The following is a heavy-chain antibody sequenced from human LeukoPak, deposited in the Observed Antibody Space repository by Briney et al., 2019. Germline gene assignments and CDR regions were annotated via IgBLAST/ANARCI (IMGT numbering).Heavy chain of an antibody. Sequence: AGSLRLSCAASGLTFNSTWMSWVRQAPGKGLKWLANIKQDGSEKYYVDSVKGRFTISRDNAKNSLYLQMNSLRAEDTAVYYCARYRVEVVTTDYYYYYGMDVWGQGTTVTVSS. CDR1: GLTFNSTW. CDR3: ARYRVEVVTTDYYYYYGMDV. CDR2: IKQDGSEK. J-gene: IGHJ6*02. V-gene: IGHV3-7*02. D-gene: IGHD3-22*01.